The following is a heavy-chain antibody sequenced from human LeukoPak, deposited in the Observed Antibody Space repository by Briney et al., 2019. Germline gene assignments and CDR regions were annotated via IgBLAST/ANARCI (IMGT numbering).Heavy chain of an antibody. CDR3: ARGAGSGWYFFYTN. V-gene: IGHV1-69*13. CDR2: IIPIFGTA. Sequence: GASVKVSCKASGYTFTSYYMHWVRQAPGQGLEWMGGIIPIFGTANYAQKFQGRVTITADESTSTAYMELSSLRSEDTAVYYCARGAGSGWYFFYTNWGQGTLVTVSS. CDR1: GYTFTSYY. J-gene: IGHJ4*02. D-gene: IGHD6-19*01.